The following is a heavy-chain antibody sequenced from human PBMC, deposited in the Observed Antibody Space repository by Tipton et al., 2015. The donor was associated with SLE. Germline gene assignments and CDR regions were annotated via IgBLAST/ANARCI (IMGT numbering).Heavy chain of an antibody. D-gene: IGHD6-19*01. CDR1: GGSISSAGYH. CDR3: ATVRLQRDGWYPWDF. CDR2: IYYDGTA. Sequence: TLSLTCTVSGGSISSAGYHWGWIRQPPGKGLEWIGNIYYDGTAYSTPSLESRVSISVDTSKNQVSLRLASVTAADTAVYYCATVRLQRDGWYPWDFWGQGTLVTV. V-gene: IGHV4-39*07. J-gene: IGHJ4*02.